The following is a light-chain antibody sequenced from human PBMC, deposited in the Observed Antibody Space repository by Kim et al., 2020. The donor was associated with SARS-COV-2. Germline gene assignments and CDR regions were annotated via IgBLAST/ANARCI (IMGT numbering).Light chain of an antibody. J-gene: IGKJ4*01. CDR1: QDISSS. V-gene: IGKV1-9*01. CDR3: QQLSSYPRT. Sequence: SASVGHSVASTCRASQDISSSLAWYQQQPGMAPKLLVYAASTLQTGVPSSFSGSESGTEFTLTISSLQPEDFAAYYCQQLSSYPRTFGGGPKLEI. CDR2: AAS.